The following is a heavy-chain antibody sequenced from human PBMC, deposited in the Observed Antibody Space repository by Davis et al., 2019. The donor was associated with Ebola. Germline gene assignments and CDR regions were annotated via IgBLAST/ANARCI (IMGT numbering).Heavy chain of an antibody. D-gene: IGHD6-19*01. CDR1: GFTFDDYT. Sequence: GESLKISCAASGFTFDDYTMHWVRQAPGKGLEWVSLISWDGGSTYYADSVKGRFTISRDNSKNSLYLQMNSLRTEDTALYYCASGSSGWLFDYWGQGTLVTVSS. CDR3: ASGSSGWLFDY. V-gene: IGHV3-43*01. CDR2: ISWDGGST. J-gene: IGHJ4*02.